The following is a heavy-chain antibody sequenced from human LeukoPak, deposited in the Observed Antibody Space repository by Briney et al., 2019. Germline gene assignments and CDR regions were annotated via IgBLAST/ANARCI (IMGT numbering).Heavy chain of an antibody. CDR1: GGSISSSSYY. Sequence: SETLSLTCTVSGGSISSSSYYWGWIRQPPGQGLEWIGSLSYGGTTYYNPSLKSRITISVDTTKNQFFLKLSSVTAADTAVYYCARAYSSSWYASWFDPWGQGTLVTVSS. D-gene: IGHD6-13*01. CDR3: ARAYSSSWYASWFDP. CDR2: LSYGGTT. V-gene: IGHV4-39*07. J-gene: IGHJ5*02.